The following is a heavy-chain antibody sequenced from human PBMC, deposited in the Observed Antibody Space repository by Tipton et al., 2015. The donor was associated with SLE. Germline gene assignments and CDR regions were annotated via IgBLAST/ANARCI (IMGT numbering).Heavy chain of an antibody. CDR3: ARVWAGEGDVFDI. V-gene: IGHV4-4*08. Sequence: TLSLTCNVSGASVSSYYWGWIRQPPGKGLEWIGYIYTNERSDYDPSLKSRVTMSVDTSKNHFSLKVNSVTAADTAVYYCARVWAGEGDVFDIWGQGTMVSVSS. CDR2: IYTNERS. D-gene: IGHD3-16*01. CDR1: GASVSSYY. J-gene: IGHJ3*02.